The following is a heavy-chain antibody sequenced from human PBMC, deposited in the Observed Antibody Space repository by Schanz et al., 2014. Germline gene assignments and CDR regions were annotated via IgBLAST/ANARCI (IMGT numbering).Heavy chain of an antibody. D-gene: IGHD3-10*01. Sequence: VQLLQSGGGLVQPGGSLRLSCAASGFTVSKNYMSWVRQTPGKGLEWVSSITTGGNTYYRDSVKGRFIVSRDNSKNTVFLQMNSLRAEDTAVYYCARVEVSMVQGLIPSYYFDSWGQGTPVTVSS. CDR2: ITTGGNT. CDR1: GFTVSKNY. CDR3: ARVEVSMVQGLIPSYYFDS. J-gene: IGHJ4*02. V-gene: IGHV3-66*01.